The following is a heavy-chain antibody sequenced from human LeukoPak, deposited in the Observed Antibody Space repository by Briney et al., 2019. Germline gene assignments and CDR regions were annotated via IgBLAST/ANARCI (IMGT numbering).Heavy chain of an antibody. Sequence: ASVKVSCKASGYTFTSYGISWVRQAPGQGLEWMGWISAYNGNTNYAQKLQGRVTMTTDTSTSTAYMELRSLRSEDTAVYYCARGPSYGSGSPYFDPWGQGTLVTVSS. CDR2: ISAYNGNT. CDR1: GYTFTSYG. CDR3: ARGPSYGSGSPYFDP. J-gene: IGHJ5*02. V-gene: IGHV1-18*01. D-gene: IGHD3-10*01.